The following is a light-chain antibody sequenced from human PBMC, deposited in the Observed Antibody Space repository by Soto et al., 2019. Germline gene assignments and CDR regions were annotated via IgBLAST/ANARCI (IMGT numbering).Light chain of an antibody. Sequence: QSVLTQPASASGTPGQRVTISCSGSSSNIGSNPVNWYQQLPGTAPKLLIYSNNQRPSGVPDRFSGSKSGTSASLAISGLQSEDEADYYCAAWDDSLNGLYVFGTGTQLTVL. V-gene: IGLV1-44*01. CDR3: AAWDDSLNGLYV. CDR2: SNN. CDR1: SSNIGSNP. J-gene: IGLJ1*01.